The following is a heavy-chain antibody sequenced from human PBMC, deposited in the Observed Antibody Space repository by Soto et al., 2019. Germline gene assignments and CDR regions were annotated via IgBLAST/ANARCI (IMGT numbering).Heavy chain of an antibody. D-gene: IGHD5-12*01. V-gene: IGHV3-74*01. Sequence: GGSLRLSCAASGFTFSSYWMHWVRQAPGKGLVWVSRINSDGSSTSYADSVKGRFTISRDNSRNTVSLQMNSLRAEDTAVYYCAKASSTISPDYWGQGTLVTVSS. CDR1: GFTFSSYW. CDR3: AKASSTISPDY. CDR2: INSDGSST. J-gene: IGHJ4*02.